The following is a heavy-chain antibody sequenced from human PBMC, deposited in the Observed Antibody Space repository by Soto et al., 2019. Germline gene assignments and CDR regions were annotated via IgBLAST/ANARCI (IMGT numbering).Heavy chain of an antibody. D-gene: IGHD6-19*01. Sequence: GGSLRLSCAASGFTVSSNYMSWVRQAPGKGLEWVSVIYSGGSTYYADSVKGRFTISRDNSKNTLYLQMNSLRAEETAVYYCARSTGTYSSGWFVDYWGQGTLVTVSS. J-gene: IGHJ4*02. CDR1: GFTVSSNY. CDR2: IYSGGST. V-gene: IGHV3-66*01. CDR3: ARSTGTYSSGWFVDY.